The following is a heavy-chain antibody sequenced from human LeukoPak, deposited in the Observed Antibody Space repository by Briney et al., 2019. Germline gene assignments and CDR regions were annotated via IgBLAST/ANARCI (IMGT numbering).Heavy chain of an antibody. J-gene: IGHJ6*03. CDR2: IYYSGST. CDR3: ARGRGKNYYGSGSYLYYYYTDV. V-gene: IGHV4-59*01. D-gene: IGHD3-10*01. Sequence: SETLSLTCTVSGGSISSYYWSWIRQPPGKGLEWIGYIYYSGSTNYNPSLKSRVTISVDTSKNQFSLKLSSVTAADTAVYYCARGRGKNYYGSGSYLYYYYTDVWGKGTTVTISS. CDR1: GGSISSYY.